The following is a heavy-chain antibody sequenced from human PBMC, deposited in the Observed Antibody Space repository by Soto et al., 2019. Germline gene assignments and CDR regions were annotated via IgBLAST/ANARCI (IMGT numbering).Heavy chain of an antibody. J-gene: IGHJ4*01. CDR1: GFTFNSYT. CDR2: ISGSGGSP. CDR3: AKEECMGNFCYVPAY. V-gene: IGHV3-23*01. Sequence: GSLRLSCAASGFTFNSYTMAWVRQAPGKGLEWVSSISGSGGSPSYADSVQGRFTISRDNSRNTISLQMNSPRAEDTATYYCAKEECMGNFCYVPAYWGHGTRVPVPS. D-gene: IGHD2-8*01.